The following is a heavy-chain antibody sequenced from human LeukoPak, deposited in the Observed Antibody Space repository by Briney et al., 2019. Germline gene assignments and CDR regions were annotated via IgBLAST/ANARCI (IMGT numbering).Heavy chain of an antibody. D-gene: IGHD3-10*02. V-gene: IGHV4-39*01. CDR1: GGSISSRSYY. CDR2: IFYSGST. Sequence: TAETLCLTCTVSGGSISSRSYYWGRLRQPPGKGLEWIASIFYSGSTYHNPSLKSRVTISVDTSKSQFSLKLSSVTAADTAVYFCARHPLKAYVSDWFDPWGPGKLGSVSS. J-gene: IGHJ5*02. CDR3: ARHPLKAYVSDWFDP.